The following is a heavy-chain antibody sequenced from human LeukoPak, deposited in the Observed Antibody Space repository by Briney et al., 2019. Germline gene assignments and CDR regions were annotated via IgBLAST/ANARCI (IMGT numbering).Heavy chain of an antibody. CDR2: INPNSGGT. Sequence: ASVKVSCKASGYTFTGYYMHWVRQAPGQGLEWMGWINPNSGGTNYAQKFQGRVTMTRDTSISTAYMELSSLRSEDTAVYYCARDNSGWYYFDYWGQGTLVTVSS. CDR1: GYTFTGYY. D-gene: IGHD6-19*01. V-gene: IGHV1-2*02. J-gene: IGHJ4*02. CDR3: ARDNSGWYYFDY.